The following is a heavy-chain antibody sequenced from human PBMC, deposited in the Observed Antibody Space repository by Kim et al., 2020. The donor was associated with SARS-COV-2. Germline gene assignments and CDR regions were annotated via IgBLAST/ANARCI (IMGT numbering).Heavy chain of an antibody. J-gene: IGHJ5*02. V-gene: IGHV1-3*01. D-gene: IGHD4-17*01. CDR3: ARSPMTVTTNWFDP. Sequence: SQNFHGRVTITRDTSASTVYMELSSLRSEDTALYYCARSPMTVTTNWFDPWGQGSLVTVSS.